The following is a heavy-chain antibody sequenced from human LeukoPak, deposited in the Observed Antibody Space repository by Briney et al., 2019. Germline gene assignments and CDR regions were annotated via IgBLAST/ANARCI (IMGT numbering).Heavy chain of an antibody. D-gene: IGHD2-15*01. CDR1: GFTFSSYS. Sequence: PGGSLRLSCAASGFTFSSYSMNWVRQAPGKGLEWVSYISSSGSTIYYADSVKGRFTISRDNAKNSLYLQMNSLRAEDTAVYYCARVTPYCSGGSCYSVGFFDCWGQGTLVTVSS. J-gene: IGHJ4*02. CDR3: ARVTPYCSGGSCYSVGFFDC. CDR2: ISSSGSTI. V-gene: IGHV3-48*04.